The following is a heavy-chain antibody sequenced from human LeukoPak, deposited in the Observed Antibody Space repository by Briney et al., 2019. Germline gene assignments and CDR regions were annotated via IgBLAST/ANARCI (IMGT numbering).Heavy chain of an antibody. Sequence: PSETLSLTCTVSGGSISSRSDYWGWIRQTPGKGLEWIGNLDSSGSTYYNPSLRSRVTISVGTSKNQFSLNLRSVTAADTAIYFCSRSHDYGGLYFYYYMDVWGKGTTVTVSS. D-gene: IGHD4-23*01. CDR2: LDSSGST. CDR3: SRSHDYGGLYFYYYMDV. J-gene: IGHJ6*03. V-gene: IGHV4-39*01. CDR1: GGSISSRSDY.